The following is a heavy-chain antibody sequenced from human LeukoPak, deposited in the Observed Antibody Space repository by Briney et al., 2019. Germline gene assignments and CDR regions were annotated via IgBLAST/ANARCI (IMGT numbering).Heavy chain of an antibody. CDR1: GFTFNSYG. J-gene: IGHJ4*02. CDR2: IWYDGSNK. Sequence: PGRSLRFSCAASGFTFNSYGIHWVRQAPGKGLEWVAFIWYDGSNKYYADSVKGRFTISRDNSKNTLYLQMNSLRAEDTAVYYCARARTTRGFDYWGQGTLVTVSS. D-gene: IGHD4-17*01. CDR3: ARARTTRGFDY. V-gene: IGHV3-33*01.